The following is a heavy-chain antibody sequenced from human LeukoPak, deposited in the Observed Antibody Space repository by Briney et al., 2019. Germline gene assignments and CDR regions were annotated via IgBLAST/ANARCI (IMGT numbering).Heavy chain of an antibody. Sequence: PGGSLRLSCVASGFTLSSYWMTWVRQAPGKGLEWVANIKHDGGQQQYVDSVKGRLTISRDNAKNSLFLEMTSLRAEDTAMYYCARDPYKSGGYGAFDLWGRGTMVIVS. CDR3: ARDPYKSGGYGAFDL. CDR1: GFTLSSYW. V-gene: IGHV3-7*01. CDR2: IKHDGGQQ. J-gene: IGHJ3*01. D-gene: IGHD3-22*01.